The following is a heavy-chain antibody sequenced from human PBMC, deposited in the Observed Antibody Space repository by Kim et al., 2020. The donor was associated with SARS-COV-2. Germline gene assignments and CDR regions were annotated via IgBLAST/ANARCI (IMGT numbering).Heavy chain of an antibody. V-gene: IGHV3-23*01. J-gene: IGHJ4*02. Sequence: YYADSVKGQFTISRDNSKNTLYLQMNSLRAEDTAVYYCAKASSWYWFDDWGQGTLVTVSS. D-gene: IGHD6-13*01. CDR3: AKASSWYWFDD.